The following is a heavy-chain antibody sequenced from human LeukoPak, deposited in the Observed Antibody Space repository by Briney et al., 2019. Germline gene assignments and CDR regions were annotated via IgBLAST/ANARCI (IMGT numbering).Heavy chain of an antibody. CDR1: GFTFSNYA. J-gene: IGHJ4*02. CDR2: IGVNT. CDR3: ARGGIAAVSGPTPFDY. D-gene: IGHD6-13*01. V-gene: IGHV3-23*01. Sequence: GGSLRLSCAASGFTFSNYAMSWVRQAPGKGLEWVSAIGVNTYYTDSVKGRFTISRDNAKNTLYLQMNSLRAEDTAVYYCARGGIAAVSGPTPFDYWGQGTLVTVSS.